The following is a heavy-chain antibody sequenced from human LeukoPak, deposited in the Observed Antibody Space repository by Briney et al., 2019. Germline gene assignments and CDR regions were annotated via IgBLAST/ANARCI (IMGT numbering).Heavy chain of an antibody. CDR2: ISAYNGNT. CDR1: GYTFTSYG. J-gene: IGHJ5*02. CDR3: ARDHTITMVRGIINWFDP. D-gene: IGHD3-10*01. V-gene: IGHV1-18*01. Sequence: VASVKVSCXASGYTFTSYGISWVRPAPGQGLEWMGWISAYNGNTNYAQKLQGRVTMTTDTSTSTAYMELRSLRSDDTAVYYCARDHTITMVRGIINWFDPWGQGTLVTVSS.